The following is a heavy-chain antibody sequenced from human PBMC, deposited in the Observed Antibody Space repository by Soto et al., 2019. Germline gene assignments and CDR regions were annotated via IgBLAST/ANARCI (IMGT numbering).Heavy chain of an antibody. V-gene: IGHV4-39*01. CDR1: GGSIRSSSYY. D-gene: IGHD2-15*01. CDR3: ARPFTPGYCSGGSCANWFDP. J-gene: IGHJ5*02. Sequence: PSETLSLTCTVSGGSIRSSSYYWGWIRQPPGKGLEWIGSIYYSGSTYYNPSLKSRVTISVDTSKNRFSLKLSSVTAADTAVYYCARPFTPGYCSGGSCANWFDPWGQGTLVTVSS. CDR2: IYYSGST.